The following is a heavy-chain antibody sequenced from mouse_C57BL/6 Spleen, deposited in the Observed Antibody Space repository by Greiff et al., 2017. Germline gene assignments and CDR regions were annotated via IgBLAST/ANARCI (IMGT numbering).Heavy chain of an antibody. J-gene: IGHJ2*01. CDR3: ARGDGYDGDFDD. D-gene: IGHD2-2*01. CDR2: INPNNGGT. Sequence: EVQLQQSGPELVKPGASVKISCKASGYTFTDYYMNWVKQSHGKSLEWIGDINPNNGGTSYNQKFKGKATLTVDKSSSTAYMELRSLTSEDAAVYYYARGDGYDGDFDDWGKGTTLTVSS. V-gene: IGHV1-26*01. CDR1: GYTFTDYY.